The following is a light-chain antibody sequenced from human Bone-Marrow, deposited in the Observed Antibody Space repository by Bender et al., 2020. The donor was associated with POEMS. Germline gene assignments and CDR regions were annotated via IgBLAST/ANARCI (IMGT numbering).Light chain of an antibody. Sequence: QSALTQPASVSGSPGQSITISCTGTSRDVGNYNLVSWYQQHPGKAPKVIIYEVNERPSGVSNRFSGSKSGNTASLTISGLQAEDEADYYCCSFAGRYTWVFGGGTKLSVL. CDR3: CSFAGRYTWV. V-gene: IGLV2-23*02. CDR2: EVN. J-gene: IGLJ3*02. CDR1: SRDVGNYNL.